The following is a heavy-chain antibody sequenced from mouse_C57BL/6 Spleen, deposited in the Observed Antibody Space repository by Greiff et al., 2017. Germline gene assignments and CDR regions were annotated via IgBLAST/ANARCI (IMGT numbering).Heavy chain of an antibody. Sequence: QVTLKESGPGILQSSQTLSLTCSFSGFSLSTSGMGVSWIRQPSGKGLEWLAHIYWDDDKRYNPSLKSRLTISKDTSRNQVFLKITSVDTADTATYYCARIGYSIYYFDYWGQGTTLTVSS. J-gene: IGHJ2*01. CDR2: IYWDDDK. CDR3: ARIGYSIYYFDY. D-gene: IGHD2-5*01. CDR1: GFSLSTSGMG. V-gene: IGHV8-12*01.